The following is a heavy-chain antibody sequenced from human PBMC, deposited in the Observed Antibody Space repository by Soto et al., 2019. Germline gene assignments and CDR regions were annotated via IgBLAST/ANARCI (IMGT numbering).Heavy chain of an antibody. CDR3: ARGGASAWFGDY. Sequence: QVQLVQSGAEVKKPGASVMVSCTSSGYTFTGYYYKHWVRQAPGQGLEWMGWINAYSAGTNYAQRFKGRVTMTRDTSSNIAYMELSGLTSDDTAVYYCARGGASAWFGDYWGQGTLVTVSS. D-gene: IGHD3-10*01. CDR1: GYTFTGYYY. V-gene: IGHV1-2*02. J-gene: IGHJ4*02. CDR2: INAYSAGT.